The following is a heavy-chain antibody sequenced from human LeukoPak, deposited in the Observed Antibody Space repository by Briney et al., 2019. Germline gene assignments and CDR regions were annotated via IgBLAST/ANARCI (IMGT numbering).Heavy chain of an antibody. J-gene: IGHJ6*02. CDR3: AKTWDYYGSGSYPYYYGMDV. D-gene: IGHD3-10*01. CDR2: IYYSGST. V-gene: IGHV4-39*01. CDR1: GGSISSSSYY. Sequence: SETLSLTCTVSGGSISSSSYYWGWIRRPPGKGLEWIGSIYYSGSTYYNPSLKSRVSISVDTSKNQFSLKLSSVTAADTAVYYCAKTWDYYGSGSYPYYYGMDVWGQGTTVTVSS.